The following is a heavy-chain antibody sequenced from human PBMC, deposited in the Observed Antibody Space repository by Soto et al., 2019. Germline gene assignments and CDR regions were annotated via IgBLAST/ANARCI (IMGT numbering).Heavy chain of an antibody. D-gene: IGHD1-1*01. CDR3: AKDTQLELLYYLDY. CDR1: GFTVDDYA. V-gene: IGHV3-9*01. Sequence: GGSLRLSCAASGFTVDDYAMHWVRQAPGKGLEWVSGISWNSGSIGYADSVKGRFTISRDNAKNSLYLQMNSLRAEDTALYYCAKDTQLELLYYLDYWGQGTLVTVSS. CDR2: ISWNSGSI. J-gene: IGHJ4*02.